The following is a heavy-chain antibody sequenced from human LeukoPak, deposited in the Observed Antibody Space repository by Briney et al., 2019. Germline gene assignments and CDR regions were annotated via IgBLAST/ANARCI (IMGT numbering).Heavy chain of an antibody. CDR1: GFTFSSYA. CDR2: ISYDGSNK. D-gene: IGHD3-3*01. J-gene: IGHJ6*03. V-gene: IGHV3-30-3*01. Sequence: PGGSLRLSCAASGFTFSSYAMHWVRQAPGKGLEWVAVISYDGSNKYYADSVKGRFTISRDNSMNTLYLQMNSLRAEDTAVYYCAKDKYNFWSGSNYYYMDVWGKGTTVTVSS. CDR3: AKDKYNFWSGSNYYYMDV.